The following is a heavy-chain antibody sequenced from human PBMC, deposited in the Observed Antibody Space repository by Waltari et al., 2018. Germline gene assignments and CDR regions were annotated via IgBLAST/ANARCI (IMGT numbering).Heavy chain of an antibody. CDR3: ARYSAAPRSGGYSFDY. CDR1: GGSISSSNW. V-gene: IGHV4-4*02. CDR2: IYHSGST. D-gene: IGHD3-22*01. J-gene: IGHJ4*02. Sequence: HVQLQESGPGLVKPSGTLSLTCAVSGGSISSSNWWSWVRPPPGKGLEWIGEIYHSGSTNYNPALKSRVTISVDKSKNQFSLKLSSVTAADTAVYYCARYSAAPRSGGYSFDYWGQGTLVTVSS.